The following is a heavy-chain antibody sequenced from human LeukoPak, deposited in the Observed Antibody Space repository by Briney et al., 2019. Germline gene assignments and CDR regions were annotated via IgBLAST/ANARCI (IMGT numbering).Heavy chain of an antibody. CDR1: GGTFISYA. CDR2: IIPIFGTA. Sequence: ASVTVSFKASGGTFISYAISRLRQAPGQELEWMGGIIPIFGTANYAQKFQGRVTITADESTSTAYMELSSLRSEDTAVYYCASAYNWNDGVAFDIWGQGTMVTVSS. CDR3: ASAYNWNDGVAFDI. D-gene: IGHD1-1*01. V-gene: IGHV1-69*13. J-gene: IGHJ3*02.